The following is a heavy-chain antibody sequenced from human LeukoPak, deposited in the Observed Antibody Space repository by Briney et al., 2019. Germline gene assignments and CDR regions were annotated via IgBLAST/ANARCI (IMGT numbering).Heavy chain of an antibody. CDR2: ISYDGSKI. Sequence: PGGSLRLSCAASGFTFSSYWMSWVRHAPGKGLEWVSVISYDGSKIYYSDSVKGRFTISRDNSRNTVHLQMNSLRAEDTAVYYCARVRDGSGSYCDYWGQGTLVTVSS. CDR1: GFTFSSYW. D-gene: IGHD3-10*01. CDR3: ARVRDGSGSYCDY. V-gene: IGHV3-30*03. J-gene: IGHJ4*02.